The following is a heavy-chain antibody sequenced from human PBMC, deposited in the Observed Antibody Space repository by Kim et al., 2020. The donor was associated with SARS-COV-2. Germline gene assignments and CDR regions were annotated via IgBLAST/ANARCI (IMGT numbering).Heavy chain of an antibody. J-gene: IGHJ5*02. CDR1: GGSFSGYY. Sequence: SETLSLTCAVYGGSFSGYYWSWIRQPPGKGLEWIGEINHSGSTNYNPSLKSRVTISVDTSKNQFSLKLSSVTAADTAVYYCATMRGKFDPWGQGTLVTVSS. V-gene: IGHV4-34*01. CDR2: INHSGST. D-gene: IGHD3-10*01. CDR3: ATMRGKFDP.